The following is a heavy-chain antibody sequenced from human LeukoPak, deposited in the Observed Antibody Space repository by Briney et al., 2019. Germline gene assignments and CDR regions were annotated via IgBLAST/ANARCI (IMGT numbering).Heavy chain of an antibody. J-gene: IGHJ4*02. CDR1: GFTFSSYA. V-gene: IGHV3-30-3*01. D-gene: IGHD6-13*01. CDR2: ISYDGSNK. CDR3: ERDRYSSSWYLMDY. Sequence: GGSLRLSCAASGFTFSSYAMHWVRQAPGKGLEWVAVISYDGSNKYYADSVKGRFTISRDNSKNTLYLQMNSLRAEDTAVYYCERDRYSSSWYLMDYWGQGTLVTVSS.